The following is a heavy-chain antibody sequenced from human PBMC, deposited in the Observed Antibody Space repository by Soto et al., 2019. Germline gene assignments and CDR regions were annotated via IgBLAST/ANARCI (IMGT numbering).Heavy chain of an antibody. CDR1: GFTFSGLY. Sequence: QVQLTESGGGLVKPGGSLRLSCAASGFTFSGLYMSWIRQAPGKGMEWVSCIDSSGVKKYYAESVRGRFTISRDNAKNSLYLQMNSLRAEDTAVYYCARDTGAVTGDYFDYWGQGTLVTVSS. D-gene: IGHD6-19*01. J-gene: IGHJ4*02. CDR2: IDSSGVKK. V-gene: IGHV3-11*01. CDR3: ARDTGAVTGDYFDY.